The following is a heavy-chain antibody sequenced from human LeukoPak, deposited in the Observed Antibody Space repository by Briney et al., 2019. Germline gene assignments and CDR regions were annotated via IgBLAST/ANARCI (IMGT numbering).Heavy chain of an antibody. CDR3: ARDLARITMIVVPRGYYFDY. V-gene: IGHV3-21*01. CDR1: GFTFSSYS. Sequence: GGSLRLSCAASGFTFSSYSMNWVRQAPGKGLEWVSSISSSSSYIYYADSVKGRFTISRDNAKNSLYLQMNSLRAEDTAVYYCARDLARITMIVVPRGYYFDYWGQGTLVTVSS. D-gene: IGHD3-22*01. CDR2: ISSSSSYI. J-gene: IGHJ4*02.